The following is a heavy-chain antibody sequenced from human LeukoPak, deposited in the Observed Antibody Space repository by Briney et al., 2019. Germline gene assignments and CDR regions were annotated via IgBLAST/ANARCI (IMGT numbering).Heavy chain of an antibody. V-gene: IGHV3-21*01. Sequence: GGSLRLSCAASGFTFSSYSMNWVRQAPGKGLVWVSSISSSSSYIYYADSVKGRFTISRDNAENSLYLQMNSLRAEDTAVYYCARGLIAVAAKDYWGQGTLVTVSS. CDR3: ARGLIAVAAKDY. D-gene: IGHD6-19*01. J-gene: IGHJ4*02. CDR1: GFTFSSYS. CDR2: ISSSSSYI.